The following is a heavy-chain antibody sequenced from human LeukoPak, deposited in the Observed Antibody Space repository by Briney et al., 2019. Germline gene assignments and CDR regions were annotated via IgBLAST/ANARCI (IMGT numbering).Heavy chain of an antibody. V-gene: IGHV1-2*06. Sequence: ASVKVSCKASGYTFTGYYMHWVRQAPGQGLEWMGRINPNSGGTNYAQKFQGRVTMTRDTSISTAYMELSRLRSDDTAVYYCARGITTPYYYDSSGYQDYFDYWGQGTLVTVSS. CDR2: INPNSGGT. CDR3: ARGITTPYYYDSSGYQDYFDY. J-gene: IGHJ4*02. D-gene: IGHD3-22*01. CDR1: GYTFTGYY.